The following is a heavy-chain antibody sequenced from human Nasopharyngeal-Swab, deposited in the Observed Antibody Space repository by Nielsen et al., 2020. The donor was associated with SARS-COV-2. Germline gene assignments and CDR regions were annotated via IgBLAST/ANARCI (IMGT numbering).Heavy chain of an antibody. CDR2: ISSSSSYI. CDR1: GFTFSSYS. CDR3: ARDIWVGSSDAFDI. V-gene: IGHV3-21*01. Sequence: GGSLRLSCAASGFTFSSYSMNWVRQAPGKGLGWVSYISSSSSYIYYADSVKGRFTISRDNAKNSLYLQMDSLRAEDTAVYYCARDIWVGSSDAFDIWGQGTMVTVSS. D-gene: IGHD3-10*01. J-gene: IGHJ3*02.